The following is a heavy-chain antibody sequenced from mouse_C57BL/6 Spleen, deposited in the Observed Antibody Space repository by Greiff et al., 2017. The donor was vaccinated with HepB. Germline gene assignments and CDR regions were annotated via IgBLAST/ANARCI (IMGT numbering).Heavy chain of an antibody. CDR2: IYPGSGST. D-gene: IGHD3-2*02. CDR3: ARSYSSRYPFAY. CDR1: GYTFTSYW. J-gene: IGHJ3*01. Sequence: QVQLQQPGAELVKPGASVKMSCKASGYTFTSYWITWVKQRPGQGLEWIGDIYPGSGSTNYNEKFKSKATLTVDTSSSTAYMQLSSLTSEDSAVYYCARSYSSRYPFAYWGQGTLVTVSA. V-gene: IGHV1-55*01.